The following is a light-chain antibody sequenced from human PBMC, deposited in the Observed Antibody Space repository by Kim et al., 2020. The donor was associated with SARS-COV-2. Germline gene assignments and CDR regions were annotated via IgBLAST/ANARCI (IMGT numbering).Light chain of an antibody. CDR2: AAS. J-gene: IGKJ2*03. CDR3: QQSYSTPWS. V-gene: IGKV1-39*01. Sequence: SASVGDRVTITFRASQSISSYLNWYQQKPGKAPKLLIYAASSLQSGVPSRFSGSGSGTDFTLTISSLQPEDFATYYCQQSYSTPWSFGQGTKLEIK. CDR1: QSISSY.